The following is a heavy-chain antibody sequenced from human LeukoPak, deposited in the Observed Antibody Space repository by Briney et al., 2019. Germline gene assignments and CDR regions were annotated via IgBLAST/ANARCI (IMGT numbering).Heavy chain of an antibody. Sequence: SETLSLTCTVSGGSVSSGSYYWSWIRQPPGKGLEWIGYIYYSGSTNYNPSLKSRVTISVDTSKNQFSLKLRSVTAADTAVYYCARESLAAGSLNWFDPRGQGTLVTVSS. D-gene: IGHD6-13*01. CDR1: GGSVSSGSYY. V-gene: IGHV4-61*01. CDR3: ARESLAAGSLNWFDP. CDR2: IYYSGST. J-gene: IGHJ5*02.